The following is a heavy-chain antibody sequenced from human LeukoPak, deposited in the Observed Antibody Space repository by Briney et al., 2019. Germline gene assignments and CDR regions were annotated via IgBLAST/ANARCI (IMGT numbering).Heavy chain of an antibody. D-gene: IGHD3-10*01. CDR3: TGSINTVRAIIAY. CDR2: ISPDGSTT. V-gene: IGHV3-74*03. Sequence: PGGSLRLSSAASGFTFSRYWMHWVRQAPGKGLMWVSRISPDGSTTLYADSVKGRFTMSRDNSKNTLYLQMNSLRAEDTAVYYCTGSINTVRAIIAYWGQGILVTVSS. CDR1: GFTFSRYW. J-gene: IGHJ4*02.